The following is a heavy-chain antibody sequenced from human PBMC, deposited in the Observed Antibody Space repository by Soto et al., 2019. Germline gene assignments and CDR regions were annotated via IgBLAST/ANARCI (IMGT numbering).Heavy chain of an antibody. CDR1: GFTFSHYW. CDR2: INSDGSTT. CDR3: ARDIGGVTASDAFDV. D-gene: IGHD2-21*02. J-gene: IGHJ3*01. V-gene: IGHV3-74*01. Sequence: EVQLVESGGGLVQPGGSLRLSCAASGFTFSHYWMHWVRPTPGKGLVWISRINSDGSTTSSSDSLRGRFSMSRDNAKTSLYLQMNTLRADDTAVYFCARDIGGVTASDAFDVWGHGTMVTVSS.